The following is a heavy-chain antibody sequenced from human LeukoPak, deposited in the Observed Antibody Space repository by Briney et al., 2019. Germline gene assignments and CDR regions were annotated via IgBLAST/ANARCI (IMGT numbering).Heavy chain of an antibody. J-gene: IGHJ6*03. CDR3: TRTFTGAHYYYIPV. D-gene: IGHD7-27*01. V-gene: IGHV4-59*08. CDR2: ISDSGAT. CDR1: GDSITPYY. Sequence: SETLSLTCTVSGDSITPYYWSWIRQSPGGSLEYIGFISDSGATNYNPSLRGRVSISVDTSKSQFSLKLKSVTAADSAIYYCTRTFTGAHYYYIPVWGAGTTVSVSS.